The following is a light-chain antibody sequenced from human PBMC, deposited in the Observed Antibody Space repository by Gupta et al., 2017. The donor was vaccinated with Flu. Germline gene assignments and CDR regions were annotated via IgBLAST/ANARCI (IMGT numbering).Light chain of an antibody. V-gene: IGLV2-14*01. CDR2: EVG. J-gene: IGLJ1*01. CDR1: SSDIGTYNY. Sequence: QSALTQPASVSGTPGQSITISCTVTSSDIGTYNYVSWYQQHPGKAPKLLIYEVGNRPSGVSHRFSGSKSGNTASLTISGLQAEDEADYYCSSYVSIITRYVFGSGTKVTVL. CDR3: SSYVSIITRYV.